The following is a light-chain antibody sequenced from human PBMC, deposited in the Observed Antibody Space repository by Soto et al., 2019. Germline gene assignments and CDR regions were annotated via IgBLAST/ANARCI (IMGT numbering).Light chain of an antibody. CDR2: DAS. J-gene: IGKJ1*01. CDR1: QSISSW. Sequence: DIQMTQSPATLSASVGDRVTITCRASQSISSWLAWYQQKPGKAPKLLIYDASSLESGVPSRFSGSGSGTEFTLTISSPQPDDFATYYCQYYHSYSWRFGHGTKVDI. V-gene: IGKV1-5*01. CDR3: QYYHSYSWR.